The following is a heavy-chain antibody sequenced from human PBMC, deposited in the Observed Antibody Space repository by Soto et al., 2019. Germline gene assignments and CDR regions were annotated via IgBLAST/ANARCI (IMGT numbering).Heavy chain of an antibody. CDR1: GGSISSGGYS. CDR3: ARAMGGGYSYGFPHMAFDI. D-gene: IGHD5-18*01. CDR2: IYHSGST. Sequence: QLQLQESGSGLVKPSQTLSLTCAVSGGSISSGGYSWSWIRQPPGKGLEWIGYIYHSGSTYYNPSLKSRVTISVDRSKNQFSLKLSSVTAADTAVYYCARAMGGGYSYGFPHMAFDIWGQGTMVTVSS. J-gene: IGHJ3*02. V-gene: IGHV4-30-2*01.